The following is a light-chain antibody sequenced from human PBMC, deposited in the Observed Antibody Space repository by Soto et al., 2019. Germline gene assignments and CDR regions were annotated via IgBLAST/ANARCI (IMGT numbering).Light chain of an antibody. Sequence: ILLAQCPCTLSLCPGEIATLSCSAAQSVGTPLAWYQHKTAPAPRLLISGAYSRATGIPDRFTGSGPETSFTLTISRLEPEDFALYYCQHYQSGHPITLGQGTRLQI. V-gene: IGKV3-20*01. J-gene: IGKJ5*01. CDR1: QSVGTP. CDR3: QHYQSGHPIT. CDR2: GAY.